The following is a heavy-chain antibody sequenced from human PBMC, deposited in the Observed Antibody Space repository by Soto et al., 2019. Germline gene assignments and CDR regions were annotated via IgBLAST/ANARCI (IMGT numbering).Heavy chain of an antibody. Sequence: LGESLKISCKGSGYSFAGYWITWVRQKPGKGLEWMGRIDPSDSQTYYSPSFQGQVTISADKSISTAYLQWSSLKASDTAMYYCARQPPGVVIKGGGYGMDVWGQGTTVTVSS. CDR1: GYSFAGYW. CDR3: ARQPPGVVIKGGGYGMDV. D-gene: IGHD3-3*01. CDR2: IDPSDSQT. J-gene: IGHJ6*02. V-gene: IGHV5-10-1*04.